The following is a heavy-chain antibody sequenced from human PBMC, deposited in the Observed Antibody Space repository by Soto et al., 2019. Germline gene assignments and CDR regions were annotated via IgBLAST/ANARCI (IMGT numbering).Heavy chain of an antibody. CDR3: ARATVTTDIFDY. J-gene: IGHJ4*02. D-gene: IGHD4-17*01. CDR2: IYHSGST. Sequence: PSETLSLTCAASSGSISSSNWWSWVRQPPGKGLEWIGEIYHSGSTNYNPSLKSRVTISVDKSKNQFSLKLSSVTAADTAVYYCARATVTTDIFDYWGQGTLVTVSS. CDR1: SGSISSSNW. V-gene: IGHV4-4*02.